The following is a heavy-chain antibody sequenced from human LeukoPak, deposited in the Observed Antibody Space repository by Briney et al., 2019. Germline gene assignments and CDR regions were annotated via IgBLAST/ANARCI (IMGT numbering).Heavy chain of an antibody. CDR1: GGSISSSSYY. Sequence: SETLSLTCTVSGGSISSSSYYWGWIRQPPGKGLEWIGSIYYSGSTYYNPSLKSRVTISVDTSKNQFSLKLSSVTAADTAVYYCARDPPTTPFDYWGQGTLVTVSS. D-gene: IGHD2-15*01. CDR3: ARDPPTTPFDY. J-gene: IGHJ4*02. V-gene: IGHV4-39*07. CDR2: IYYSGST.